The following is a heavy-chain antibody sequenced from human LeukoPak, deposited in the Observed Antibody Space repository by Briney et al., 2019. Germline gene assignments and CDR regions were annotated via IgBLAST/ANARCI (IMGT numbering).Heavy chain of an antibody. V-gene: IGHV3-48*01. D-gene: IGHD4-17*01. CDR2: ISSSSSTI. CDR3: ARGGTTTVTTAVDY. Sequence: GGSLRLSCAASGFTFSSYNMDWVRQAPGQGLEWVSYISSSSSTIHYAGSVKGRFTISRDNAKNSLYLQMNSLRAEDTAVYYCARGGTTTVTTAVDYWGQGTLVTVSS. CDR1: GFTFSSYN. J-gene: IGHJ4*02.